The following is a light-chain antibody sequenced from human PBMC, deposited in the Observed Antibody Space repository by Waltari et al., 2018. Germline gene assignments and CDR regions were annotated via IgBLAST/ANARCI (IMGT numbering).Light chain of an antibody. Sequence: EIVLTQSPATLSLSPGERATLSCRASQSVSSYLAWYQQKPGQAPRLLIYDASNRATGIPARFSGSGSGTDFTLTISSLEPEDCAVYYCQQRRDTFGQGTKLEIK. J-gene: IGKJ2*01. CDR1: QSVSSY. CDR3: QQRRDT. CDR2: DAS. V-gene: IGKV3-11*01.